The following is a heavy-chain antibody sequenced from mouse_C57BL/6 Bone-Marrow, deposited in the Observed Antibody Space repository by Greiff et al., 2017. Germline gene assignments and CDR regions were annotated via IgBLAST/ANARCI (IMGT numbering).Heavy chain of an antibody. V-gene: IGHV1-15*01. D-gene: IGHD2-4*01. CDR1: GYTFTDYE. J-gene: IGHJ4*01. Sequence: QVQLQQSGAELVRPGASVTLSCKASGYTFTDYEMHWVKQTPVHGLEWIGAIDPETGGTAYNQKFKGKAILTADKSSSTAYMELRSLTSEDSAVYYCTRRYDYADYYAMDYWGQGTSVTVSS. CDR2: IDPETGGT. CDR3: TRRYDYADYYAMDY.